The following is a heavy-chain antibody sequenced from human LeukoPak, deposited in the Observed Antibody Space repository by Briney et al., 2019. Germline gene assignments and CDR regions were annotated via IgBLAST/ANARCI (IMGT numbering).Heavy chain of an antibody. CDR1: GYTFTSYD. D-gene: IGHD3-16*02. V-gene: IGHV1-8*01. J-gene: IGHJ4*02. CDR3: ARGGSIMITFGGVIGYDY. CDR2: MNPNSGNT. Sequence: GASVKVSCKASGYTFTSYDINWVRQATGQGLEWMGWMNPNSGNTGYAQKFQGRVTMTRNTSISTAYMELSSLRSEDTAVYYCARGGSIMITFGGVIGYDYWGQGTLVTVSS.